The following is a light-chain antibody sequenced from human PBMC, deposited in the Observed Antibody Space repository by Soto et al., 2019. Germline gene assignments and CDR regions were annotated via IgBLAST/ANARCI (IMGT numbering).Light chain of an antibody. CDR1: SSDVGSHNL. J-gene: IGLJ7*01. V-gene: IGLV2-23*02. CDR2: EVS. CDR3: CSYGGSRAV. Sequence: QSALTQPASVSGSPGQSITISCTGTSSDVGSHNLVSWYQQHPGQAPKLMIYEVSKRPLGVSARFSASKSGNTASLTISGLQAEDEADYDCCSYGGSRAVFGGGTQLIVL.